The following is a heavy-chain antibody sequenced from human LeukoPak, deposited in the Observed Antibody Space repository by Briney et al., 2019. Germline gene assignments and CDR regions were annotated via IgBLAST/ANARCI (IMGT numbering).Heavy chain of an antibody. D-gene: IGHD6-13*01. Sequence: GGSLRLSCAASGFTFSNAWMAWVRQAPGKGLEWVANINQDGSTKQYVDSVRGRFTISRDNAKNSLYLQMNSLRAEDTALYHCARDMSGSLDCWGQGTLVTVSS. CDR3: ARDMSGSLDC. J-gene: IGHJ4*02. V-gene: IGHV3-7*01. CDR2: INQDGSTK. CDR1: GFTFSNAW.